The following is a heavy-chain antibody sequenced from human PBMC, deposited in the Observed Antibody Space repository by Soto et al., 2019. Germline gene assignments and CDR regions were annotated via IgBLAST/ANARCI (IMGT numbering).Heavy chain of an antibody. Sequence: GGSLRLSCAASGFTVSSNYMSWVRQAPGKGLEWVSVIYSGGSTYYADSVKGRFTISRDNSKNTLYLQMNSLRAEDTAVYYCARSPDIVVVPASVWGQGTTVTVSS. D-gene: IGHD2-2*01. CDR1: GFTVSSNY. J-gene: IGHJ6*02. CDR3: ARSPDIVVVPASV. V-gene: IGHV3-53*01. CDR2: IYSGGST.